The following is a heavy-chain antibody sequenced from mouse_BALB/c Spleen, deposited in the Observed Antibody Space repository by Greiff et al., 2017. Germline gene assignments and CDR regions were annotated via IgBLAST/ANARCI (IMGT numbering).Heavy chain of an antibody. CDR3: ARKEEYYGSSYAMDY. D-gene: IGHD1-1*01. CDR1: GYTFTSYW. J-gene: IGHJ4*01. Sequence: VQLQQPGAELVKPGASVKLSCKASGYTFTSYWMHWVKQRPGQGLEWIGEINPSNGRTNYNEKFKSKATLTVDKSSSTAYMQLSSLTSEDSAVYYGARKEEYYGSSYAMDYWGQGTSVTVSS. V-gene: IGHV1S81*02. CDR2: INPSNGRT.